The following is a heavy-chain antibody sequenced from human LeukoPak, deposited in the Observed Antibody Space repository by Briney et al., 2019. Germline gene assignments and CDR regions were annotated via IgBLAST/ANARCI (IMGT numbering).Heavy chain of an antibody. CDR3: ARHVSRYFDWPQHRLIYYFDY. Sequence: YPSETLSLTCAVYGGSFSGYYWSWIRQPPGKGLEWIGEINHSGSTNYNPSLKSRVTISVDTSKNQFSLKLSSVTAADTAVYYCARHVSRYFDWPQHRLIYYFDYWGQGTLVTVSS. CDR2: INHSGST. J-gene: IGHJ4*02. CDR1: GGSFSGYY. D-gene: IGHD3-9*01. V-gene: IGHV4-34*01.